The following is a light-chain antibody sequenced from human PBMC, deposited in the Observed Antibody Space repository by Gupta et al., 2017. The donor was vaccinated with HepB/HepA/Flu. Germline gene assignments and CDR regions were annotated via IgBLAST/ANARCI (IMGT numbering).Light chain of an antibody. J-gene: IGLJ2*01. CDR2: DNN. CDR1: SSNIGNNY. V-gene: IGLV1-51*01. CDR3: GTWESSRNGGVV. Sequence: QSVLTQPPSVSAAPGQKVTISCSGSSSNIGNNYVSWYQQLPGTATNLLIFDNNKRPSWTPARVSGSKSGTSATLGITGLQTGDEADYYCGTWESSRNGGVVFGGGTKLTVL.